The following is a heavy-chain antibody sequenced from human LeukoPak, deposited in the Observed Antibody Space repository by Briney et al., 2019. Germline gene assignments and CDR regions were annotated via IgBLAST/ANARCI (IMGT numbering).Heavy chain of an antibody. V-gene: IGHV3-23*01. Sequence: GGSLRLSCAASGFTFRSYAMIWVPQAPGKGLEYVSTISGTGGSTYYADPVKGRFTISRDNSKNTLYLEMNSLRAEDTAVYYCAKDQGNSGYYSRDAFDIWGQGTMVTVSS. CDR2: ISGTGGST. J-gene: IGHJ3*02. CDR3: AKDQGNSGYYSRDAFDI. CDR1: GFTFRSYA. D-gene: IGHD3-22*01.